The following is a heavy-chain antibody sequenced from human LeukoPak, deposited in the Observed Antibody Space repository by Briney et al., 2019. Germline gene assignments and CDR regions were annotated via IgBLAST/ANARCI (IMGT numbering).Heavy chain of an antibody. CDR2: ISTDGAIT. V-gene: IGHV3-74*01. CDR3: TRDRTTVTLFDY. Sequence: GGSLRLSCAASGFTFTSVWMHWFRQAPGRGLVWISRISTDGAITGYADSVKGRFTISRDNAKNTLYLQMNSLRAEDTAVYYCTRDRTTVTLFDYWGQGALVTVSS. J-gene: IGHJ4*02. CDR1: GFTFTSVW. D-gene: IGHD4-17*01.